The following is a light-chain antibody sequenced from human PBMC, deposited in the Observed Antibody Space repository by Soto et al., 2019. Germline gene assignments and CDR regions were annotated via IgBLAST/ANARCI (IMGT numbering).Light chain of an antibody. Sequence: QSALTQPPSASGSPGPAVTISCTGTSSDVGGYNYVSWYQQHPGKAPKLMISEVSKRPSGVPDRFSGSKSVNTASLTVSGLQAEDEADYYCSSFAGNNNVVFGGGTKVTVI. V-gene: IGLV2-8*01. CDR3: SSFAGNNNVV. CDR1: SSDVGGYNY. J-gene: IGLJ2*01. CDR2: EVS.